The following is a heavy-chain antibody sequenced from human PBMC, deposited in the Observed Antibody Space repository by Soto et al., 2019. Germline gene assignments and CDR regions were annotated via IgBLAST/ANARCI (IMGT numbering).Heavy chain of an antibody. V-gene: IGHV3-48*01. CDR2: ISSRSSTI. J-gene: IGHJ6*03. CDR3: ARDHWDIVVVVAANYYYYYMDV. D-gene: IGHD2-15*01. Sequence: EVQLVESGGGLVQPGGSLRLSCAASGFTFSSYSMNWVRQAPGKGLEWVSYISSRSSTIYYADSVKGRFTISRDNAKNSLYLQMNSLRAEDTAVYYCARDHWDIVVVVAANYYYYYMDVWGKGTTVTVSS. CDR1: GFTFSSYS.